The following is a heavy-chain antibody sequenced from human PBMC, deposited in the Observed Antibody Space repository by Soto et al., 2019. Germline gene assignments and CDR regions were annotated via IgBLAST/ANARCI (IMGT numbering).Heavy chain of an antibody. J-gene: IGHJ4*02. V-gene: IGHV3-33*01. CDR3: ARDRRFLEWLDY. CDR1: GFTFTSYG. Sequence: QVQLVESGGGVVQPGRSLTLYCVASGFTFTSYGIHWVRQAPGKGLEWVAVIWYDGSNKYYGDSVKGRFSISRDNSKNTVFLQMNSLRAEDTAVYYCARDRRFLEWLDYWGQGTLVFVSS. D-gene: IGHD3-3*01. CDR2: IWYDGSNK.